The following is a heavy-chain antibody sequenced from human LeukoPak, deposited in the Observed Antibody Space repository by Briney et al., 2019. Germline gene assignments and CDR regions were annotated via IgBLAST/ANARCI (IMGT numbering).Heavy chain of an antibody. D-gene: IGHD2-15*01. CDR3: ASQSSGGLFEDY. V-gene: IGHV3-7*01. CDR2: IKQDGSEK. J-gene: IGHJ4*02. CDR1: GFAFSTYW. Sequence: PGGSLRLSCAASGFAFSTYWMSWVRQAPGKGLECVANIKQDGSEKYYVDSVKGRFTISRDNAKKSLYLQMNSLRAEDTAVYYCASQSSGGLFEDYWGQGTLVTVSS.